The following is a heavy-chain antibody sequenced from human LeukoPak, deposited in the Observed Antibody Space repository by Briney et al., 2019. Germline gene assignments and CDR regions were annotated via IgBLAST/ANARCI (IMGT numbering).Heavy chain of an antibody. J-gene: IGHJ4*02. Sequence: GGSLRLSCAASGFTFSSYAMSWVRQAPGKGLEWVSAISGSGGGTYYADSVKGRFTISRDNSKNTLYLQMNSLRAEDTAVYYCAKDGLDIVATPFDYWGQGTLVTVSS. V-gene: IGHV3-23*01. CDR3: AKDGLDIVATPFDY. CDR2: ISGSGGGT. CDR1: GFTFSSYA. D-gene: IGHD5-12*01.